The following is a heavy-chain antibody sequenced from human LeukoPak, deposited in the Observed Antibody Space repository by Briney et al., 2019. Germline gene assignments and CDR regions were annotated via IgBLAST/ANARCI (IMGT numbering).Heavy chain of an antibody. CDR1: GDSISSHY. V-gene: IGHV4-59*08. D-gene: IGHD6-13*01. Sequence: SETLSLTYTVSGDSISSHYWSWIRQPPGKGLEWIGYIYYSGSTNYNPYLKSGVTISLDKSKNQFSLKLSSVTAAHTAVYYCARHDSRIWPGGYFDHWGQGILVTVSS. CDR3: ARHDSRIWPGGYFDH. CDR2: IYYSGST. J-gene: IGHJ4*02.